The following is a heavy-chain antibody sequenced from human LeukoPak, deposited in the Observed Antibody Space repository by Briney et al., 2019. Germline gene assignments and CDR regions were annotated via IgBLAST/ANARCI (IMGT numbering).Heavy chain of an antibody. CDR1: GFTFSTYA. D-gene: IGHD2-2*02. V-gene: IGHV3-30-3*01. CDR3: ARVEGAIVIVPTAIDY. Sequence: PGGSLRLSCAASGFTFSTYAIHWVRQAPGKGLEWVALISYDGGNKYYADSVKGRFTISRDNSKNTLYLQMNSLRAEDTAVYYCARVEGAIVIVPTAIDYWGQGTLVTVSS. J-gene: IGHJ4*02. CDR2: ISYDGGNK.